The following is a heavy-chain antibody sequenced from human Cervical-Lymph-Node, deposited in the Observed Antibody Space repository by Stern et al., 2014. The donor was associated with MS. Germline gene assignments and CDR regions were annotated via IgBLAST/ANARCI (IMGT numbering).Heavy chain of an antibody. CDR2: ISNDETKT. V-gene: IGHV3-30*03. CDR3: VPGSGAFDF. Sequence: QVQLVESGGGVVQPGTSLRLSCAASGFTYRSFAMHWVRQAPGKGLEWVAVISNDETKTNYADSVKGRFVISRDNSKNTLYLQMSSLRHDDTAVYYCVPGSGAFDFWGQGTLVIVSS. J-gene: IGHJ4*02. D-gene: IGHD3-10*01. CDR1: GFTYRSFA.